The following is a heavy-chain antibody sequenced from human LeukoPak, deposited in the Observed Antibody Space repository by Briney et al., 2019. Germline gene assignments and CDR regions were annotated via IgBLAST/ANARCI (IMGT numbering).Heavy chain of an antibody. CDR1: GFVFSSYW. D-gene: IGHD4-17*01. J-gene: IGHJ4*02. CDR3: ARAVTSTESY. CDR2: INEGGSGK. Sequence: PGGSLRLSCAASGFVFSSYWMTWVRQAPGKGLEWVASINEGGSGKYYVDSVKGRFTISRDNAQKSLYLEMHSLRAEDTAVYYCARAVTSTESYWGQGTLVTVSS. V-gene: IGHV3-7*03.